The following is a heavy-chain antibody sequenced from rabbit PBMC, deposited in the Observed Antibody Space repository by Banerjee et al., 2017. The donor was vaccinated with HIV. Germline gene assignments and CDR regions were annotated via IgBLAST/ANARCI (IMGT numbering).Heavy chain of an antibody. Sequence: QEQLVESGGGLVTLGGSLKLSCKASGIDFSSYGISWVRQAPGKGLEWIACIYIGSSGTTHYASWAKGRFTISKTSSTTVTLQMTSLTAADTATHFCARWISSDFYGDLWGPGTLVTVS. D-gene: IGHD1-1*01. CDR3: ARWISSDFYGDL. CDR1: GIDFSSYG. CDR2: IYIGSSGTT. J-gene: IGHJ4*01. V-gene: IGHV1S45*01.